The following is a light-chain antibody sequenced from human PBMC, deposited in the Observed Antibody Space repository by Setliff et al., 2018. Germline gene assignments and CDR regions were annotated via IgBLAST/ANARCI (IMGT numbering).Light chain of an antibody. CDR1: TGAVTNSHY. V-gene: IGLV7-46*01. CDR3: SSAYGGFGV. J-gene: IGLJ3*02. Sequence: QVVVTQEASLTVSPGGTVTLTCGSSTGAVTNSHYPYWFQQKPGQAPRTLIYDTSIRHSWTPARFSGSLLGGKAALTLSGAQPEDEAEYFCSSAYGGFGVFGGGTKVTVL. CDR2: DTS.